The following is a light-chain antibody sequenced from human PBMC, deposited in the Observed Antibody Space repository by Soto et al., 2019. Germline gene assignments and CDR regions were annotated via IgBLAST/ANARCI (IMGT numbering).Light chain of an antibody. CDR3: QQYDNWLT. J-gene: IGKJ4*01. Sequence: EIGMTQSPATLSVSPGERATLSCRASQSVSSKLAWYQQKPGQAPRLLIYGASTRATGIPARFTGSGSGTEYTLTISSLQSEDSALYYCQQYDNWLTFGGGTKVEIK. V-gene: IGKV3-15*01. CDR1: QSVSSK. CDR2: GAS.